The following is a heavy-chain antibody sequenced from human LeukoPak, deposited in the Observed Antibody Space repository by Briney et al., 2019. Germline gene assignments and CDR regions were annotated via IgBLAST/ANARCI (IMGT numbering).Heavy chain of an antibody. V-gene: IGHV4-39*01. J-gene: IGHJ4*02. CDR3: ARRFGSGRGNYFDY. CDR2: IYYSGST. D-gene: IGHD3-10*01. CDR1: GGSISSSSYD. Sequence: PSETLSLTCTVSGGSISSSSYDWGWIRQPPGKGLEWIGSIYYSGSTYYNPSLKSRVTISVYTSKNQFSLKLSSVTAADTAVYYCARRFGSGRGNYFDYWGQGTLVTVSS.